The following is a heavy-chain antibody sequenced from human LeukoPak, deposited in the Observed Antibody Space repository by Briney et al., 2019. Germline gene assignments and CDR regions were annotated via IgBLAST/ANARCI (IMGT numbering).Heavy chain of an antibody. V-gene: IGHV3-23*01. D-gene: IGHD3-16*02. CDR2: ISGSGGST. CDR1: GFTFSSYG. J-gene: IGHJ3*02. Sequence: PGGSLRLSCAASGFTFSSYGMSWVRQALGKGLEWVSAISGSGGSTYYADSVKGRFTISRDNSKNTLYLQMNSLRAEDTAVYYCAKRDYVWGSYRRGAFDIWGQGTMVTVSS. CDR3: AKRDYVWGSYRRGAFDI.